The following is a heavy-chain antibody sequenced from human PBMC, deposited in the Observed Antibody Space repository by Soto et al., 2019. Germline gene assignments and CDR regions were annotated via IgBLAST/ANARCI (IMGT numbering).Heavy chain of an antibody. D-gene: IGHD5-18*01. Sequence: EVQLVESGGDLVKPGGSLRLSCAASGLTLSNVWMNWIRQAPGKGLEWVGRIKSKVDGGTTDYPAPLKDRFTISRVDSKNTVYLQMNSLTTEDTDMYYGSHGYEYYFDSWGQGTLVTVSS. J-gene: IGHJ4*02. CDR3: SHGYEYYFDS. CDR1: GLTLSNVW. V-gene: IGHV3-15*07. CDR2: IKSKVDGGTT.